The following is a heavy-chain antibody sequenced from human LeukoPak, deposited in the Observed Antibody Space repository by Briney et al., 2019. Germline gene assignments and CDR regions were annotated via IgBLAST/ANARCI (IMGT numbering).Heavy chain of an antibody. D-gene: IGHD6-19*01. CDR2: IYPGDSDT. V-gene: IGHV5-51*01. Sequence: GESLKISCKGSGYSFTNYWIAWVRQKPGKGLEWMGIIYPGDSDTRNSPSFQGQVTISADKSISTAYLQWSSLKASDTAMYYCARRSKSYSSGWYDAFDMWGQGTMVTVSS. CDR3: ARRSKSYSSGWYDAFDM. J-gene: IGHJ3*02. CDR1: GYSFTNYW.